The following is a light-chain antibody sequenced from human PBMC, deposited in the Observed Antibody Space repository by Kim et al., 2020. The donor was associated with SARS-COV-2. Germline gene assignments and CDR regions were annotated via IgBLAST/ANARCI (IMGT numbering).Light chain of an antibody. CDR1: SSNIGSNT. CDR2: SHN. Sequence: QSVLTQPPLASGTPGQRVTISCSGSSSNIGSNTVNWYQQLPGTAPKLLIYSHNQRPSGVPDRFSGSKSGTSASLAISGLQSEDEADYYCAAWDDSLNGPVFGGGTQLTVL. V-gene: IGLV1-44*01. CDR3: AAWDDSLNGPV. J-gene: IGLJ7*01.